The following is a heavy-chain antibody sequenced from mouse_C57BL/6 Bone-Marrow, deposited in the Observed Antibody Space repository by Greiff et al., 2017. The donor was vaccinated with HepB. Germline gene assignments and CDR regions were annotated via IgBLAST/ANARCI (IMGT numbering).Heavy chain of an antibody. CDR1: GFTFSSYG. D-gene: IGHD1-1*01. CDR3: ASRHGSRAWFAY. CDR2: ISSGGSYT. J-gene: IGHJ3*01. V-gene: IGHV5-6*01. Sequence: EVQLVESGGDLVKPGGSLKLSCAASGFTFSSYGMSWVRQTPDKRLEWVATISSGGSYTYYPDSVKGRFTISRDNAKNTLYLQMSSLKSEDTAMYYCASRHGSRAWFAYWGQGTLVTVSA.